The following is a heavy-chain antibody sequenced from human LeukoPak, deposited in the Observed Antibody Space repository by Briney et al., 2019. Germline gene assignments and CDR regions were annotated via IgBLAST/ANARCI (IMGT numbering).Heavy chain of an antibody. J-gene: IGHJ3*02. Sequence: ASVKVSCKASGYTFTSYGISWVRQAPRQGLEWMGWISAYNGNTNYAQKLQGRVTMTTDTSTSTAYMELRSLRSDDTAVYYCARDAITIFGVGESGTDAFDIWGQGTMVTVSS. CDR3: ARDAITIFGVGESGTDAFDI. D-gene: IGHD3-3*01. CDR1: GYTFTSYG. V-gene: IGHV1-18*01. CDR2: ISAYNGNT.